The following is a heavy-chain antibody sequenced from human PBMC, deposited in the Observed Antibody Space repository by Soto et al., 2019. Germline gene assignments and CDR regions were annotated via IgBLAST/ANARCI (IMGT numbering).Heavy chain of an antibody. CDR2: IKQDGNEK. Sequence: GGSLRLSCAVSGFTFSDYWMSWVRQAPGKGLEWVANIKQDGNEKYYVDSVKGRFTISRDNAKNSLYLQMNSLRAEDTAVYYCARGLCSSGGYSPWDGFDIWGKGTMVTVAS. J-gene: IGHJ3*02. D-gene: IGHD6-19*01. CDR3: ARGLCSSGGYSPWDGFDI. CDR1: GFTFSDYW. V-gene: IGHV3-7*01.